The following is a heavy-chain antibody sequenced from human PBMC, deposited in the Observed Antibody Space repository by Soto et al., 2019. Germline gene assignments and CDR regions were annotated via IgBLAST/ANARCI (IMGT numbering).Heavy chain of an antibody. CDR1: GGSISSSSYY. CDR3: AMGPYIVVVPAADYYYYYGMDV. J-gene: IGHJ6*02. D-gene: IGHD2-2*01. Sequence: SETLCLTCTVSGGSISSSSYYWGWIRQPPGKGLEWIGSIYYSGSTYYNPSLKSRVTISVDTSKNQFSLKLRSVTAADTAVYYCAMGPYIVVVPAADYYYYYGMDVWGQGTTVTVSS. V-gene: IGHV4-39*01. CDR2: IYYSGST.